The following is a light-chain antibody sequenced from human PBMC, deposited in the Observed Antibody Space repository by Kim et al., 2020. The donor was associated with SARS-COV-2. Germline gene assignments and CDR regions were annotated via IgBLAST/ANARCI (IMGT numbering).Light chain of an antibody. CDR1: NIGRKS. V-gene: IGLV3-21*04. CDR3: QVWDSSSDHWV. Sequence: APGKRARSTCGGNNIGRKSVHWYQQKPGQAPVLVIYYDSDRPSGIPERFSGSNSGNTATLTISRVEAGDEADYYCQVWDSSSDHWVFGGGTQLTVL. J-gene: IGLJ7*01. CDR2: YDS.